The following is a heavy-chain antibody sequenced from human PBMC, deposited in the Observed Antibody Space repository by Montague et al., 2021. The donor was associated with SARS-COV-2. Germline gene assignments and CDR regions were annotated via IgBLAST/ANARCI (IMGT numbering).Heavy chain of an antibody. V-gene: IGHV4-39*02. CDR3: ARRGRKLLPVATTIGGFDI. Sequence: SETLSLTCTVSGGSISSNNYYWDWIRQPPGKGLEWIGSIYDGGSTYHNPSLKSRVTISVDTSKNHFSLKLNSVTAADTAVYYCARRGRKLLPVATTIGGFDIWGQGTMVTVSS. D-gene: IGHD5-12*01. CDR1: GGSISSNNYY. J-gene: IGHJ3*02. CDR2: IYDGGST.